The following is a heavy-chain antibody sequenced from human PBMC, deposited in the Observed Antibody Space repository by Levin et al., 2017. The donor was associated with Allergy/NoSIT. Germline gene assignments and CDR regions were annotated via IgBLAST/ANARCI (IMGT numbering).Heavy chain of an antibody. D-gene: IGHD3-16*02. CDR3: ARGGPPNYDYNWGSYRDGYFDY. V-gene: IGHV3-49*04. J-gene: IGHJ4*02. Sequence: GGSLRLSCTGSGFTFGDYAMSWVRQAPGQGLEWVGFIRNKAHGGTTEYAASVKGRLTTSRDDSKSIAYLQLNSLKTEDTAVYFCARGGPPNYDYNWGSYRDGYFDYWGQGTLVTVSS. CDR2: IRNKAHGGTT. CDR1: GFTFGDYA.